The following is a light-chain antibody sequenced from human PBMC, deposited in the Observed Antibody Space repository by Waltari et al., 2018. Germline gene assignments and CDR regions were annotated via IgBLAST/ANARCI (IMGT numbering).Light chain of an antibody. Sequence: QAGLTQPPSVSKGSRQTATLPCTGNSDSLGTQGAAWLQQHPCHPPKPLSHRNAARPSGIADRFSASRSGNTASLTITGLQAADEADYFCSAWDSSLSSWVFGGGTKLTVL. J-gene: IGLJ3*02. V-gene: IGLV10-54*01. CDR1: SDSLGTQG. CDR2: RNA. CDR3: SAWDSSLSSWV.